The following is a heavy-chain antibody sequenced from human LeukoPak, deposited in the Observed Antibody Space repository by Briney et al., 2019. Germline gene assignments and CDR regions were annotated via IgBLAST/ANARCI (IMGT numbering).Heavy chain of an antibody. D-gene: IGHD6-6*01. CDR1: GGSISSHY. CDR2: IYYSGST. J-gene: IGHJ4*02. CDR3: ARGGYSSSSLDY. V-gene: IGHV4-59*11. Sequence: SETLSLTCTVSGGSISSHYWSWIRQPPGKGLEWIGYIYYSGSTNYNPSLKSRVTISVDTSKNQFSLKLSSVTAADTAVHYCARGGYSSSSLDYWGQGTLVTVSS.